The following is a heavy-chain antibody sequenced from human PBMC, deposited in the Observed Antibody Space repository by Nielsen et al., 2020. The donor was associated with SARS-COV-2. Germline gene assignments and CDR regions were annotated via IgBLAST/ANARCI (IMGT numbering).Heavy chain of an antibody. Sequence: LSLPCTVSGASMSSGDYHWSWVRQTPGKGLEWLAFISYSGVTYYNPSLKSRLTISQDTSRHQFYLKVPSVTAADTAVYFCARGGSYFDYWGQGTLVTVSS. J-gene: IGHJ4*02. V-gene: IGHV4-30-4*01. D-gene: IGHD3-16*01. CDR1: GASMSSGDYH. CDR2: ISYSGVT. CDR3: ARGGSYFDY.